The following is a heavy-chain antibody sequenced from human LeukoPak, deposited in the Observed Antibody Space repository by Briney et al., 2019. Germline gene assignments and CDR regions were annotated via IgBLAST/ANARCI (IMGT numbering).Heavy chain of an antibody. CDR3: AREPVPYGMDV. CDR2: INPSGGSK. CDR1: GYTFTSYY. J-gene: IGHJ6*02. D-gene: IGHD2-2*01. Sequence: SVKVSCKASGYTFTSYYMHWVRQAPGQGLEWMGIINPSGGSKSHAQKSQGRVTKTRDTSQSTVHMELSSLRPEDTAVYYCAREPVPYGMDVGGQGTTVTVSS. V-gene: IGHV1-46*01.